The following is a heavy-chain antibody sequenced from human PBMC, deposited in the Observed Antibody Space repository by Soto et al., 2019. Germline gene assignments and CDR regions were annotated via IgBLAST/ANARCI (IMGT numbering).Heavy chain of an antibody. Sequence: EVQLVESGGGLVQPGGSLRLSCAASGFTFSSYWMSWVRQAPGRGLEWMANIKYDGSEKYYVDSVKGRLTISRDNAKNSLYLQMYRLRADHTAVYYCASSPHKASRPDYWGQGTLVTVSS. V-gene: IGHV3-7*03. CDR1: GFTFSSYW. CDR2: IKYDGSEK. J-gene: IGHJ4*02. D-gene: IGHD2-2*01. CDR3: ASSPHKASRPDY.